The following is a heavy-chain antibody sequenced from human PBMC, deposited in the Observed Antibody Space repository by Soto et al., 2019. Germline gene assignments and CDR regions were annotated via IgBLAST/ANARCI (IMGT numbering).Heavy chain of an antibody. CDR3: ARGRGSTGYLGREHYFDY. CDR2: IDIGGNT. CDR1: GFSVTNNY. D-gene: IGHD2-2*01. V-gene: IGHV3-66*01. J-gene: IGHJ4*02. Sequence: EVQAVESGGGLVQPGGSLRLSCAASGFSVTNNYMNWVRQAPGKGLEWVSIIDIGGNTYYADSVKDRFTISRDNSRNTXXLHMDSLRAEDTAVYYCARGRGSTGYLGREHYFDYWGQGTLVTVSP.